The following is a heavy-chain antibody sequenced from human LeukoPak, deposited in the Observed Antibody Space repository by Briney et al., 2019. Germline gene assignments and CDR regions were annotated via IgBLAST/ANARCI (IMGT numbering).Heavy chain of an antibody. Sequence: GGSLRLSCAASGFTFNTYAMSWVRQAPGKGLEWVTTISGSGGSTYYADSVKGRFTISRDNSKNTLYLQMNSLRAEDTAVYYCAKYTAYSTGWPSYWGQGTLVTVS. CDR2: ISGSGGST. V-gene: IGHV3-23*01. J-gene: IGHJ4*02. CDR3: AKYTAYSTGWPSY. D-gene: IGHD6-19*01. CDR1: GFTFNTYA.